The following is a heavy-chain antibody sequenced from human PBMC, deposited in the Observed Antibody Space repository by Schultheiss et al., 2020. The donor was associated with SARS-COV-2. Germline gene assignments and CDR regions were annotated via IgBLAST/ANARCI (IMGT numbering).Heavy chain of an antibody. D-gene: IGHD3-22*01. CDR3: ARHYYHVLYYGMDV. CDR2: IYYSGST. J-gene: IGHJ6*02. Sequence: SETLSLTCTVSGGSISSYYWSWIRQPPGKGLEWIGYIYYSGSTNYNPSLKSRVTISVDTSKNQFSLKLSSVTAADTAVYYCARHYYHVLYYGMDVWGQGTTVTVSS. CDR1: GGSISSYY. V-gene: IGHV4-59*08.